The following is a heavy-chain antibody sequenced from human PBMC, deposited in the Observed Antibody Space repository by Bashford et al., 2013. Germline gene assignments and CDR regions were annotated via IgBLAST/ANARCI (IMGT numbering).Heavy chain of an antibody. CDR2: INPNSGGT. CDR3: ARGAEDFWSGYYYYYGMDV. D-gene: IGHD3-3*01. Sequence: ASVKVSCKASGYTFTGYYMHWVRQAPGQGLEWMGWINPNSGGTNYAQKFQGRVTMTRDTSISTAYMELSRLRSDDTAVYYCARGAEDFWSGYYYYYGMDVWGQGTTVTVSS. CDR1: GYTFTGYY. V-gene: IGHV1-2*02. J-gene: IGHJ6*02.